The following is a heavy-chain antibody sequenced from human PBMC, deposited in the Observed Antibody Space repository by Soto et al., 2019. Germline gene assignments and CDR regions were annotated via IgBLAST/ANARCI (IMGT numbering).Heavy chain of an antibody. CDR2: LYYSGST. D-gene: IGHD3-3*01. CDR1: GSSISSYY. J-gene: IGHJ5*02. Sequence: PETLSLTCTVSGSSISSYYWSWTRQPPGKGLEWIGYLYYSGSTNYNPSLKSRVTISVDTSKNQFSLKLSSVTAADTAVYYCARVGGDFWSGSPNWFDPWGQGTLVTV. V-gene: IGHV4-59*01. CDR3: ARVGGDFWSGSPNWFDP.